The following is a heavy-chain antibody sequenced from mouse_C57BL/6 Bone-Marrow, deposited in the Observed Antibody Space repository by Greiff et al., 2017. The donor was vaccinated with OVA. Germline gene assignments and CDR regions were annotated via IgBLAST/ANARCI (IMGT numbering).Heavy chain of an antibody. CDR3: ARSHYAMDY. J-gene: IGHJ4*01. V-gene: IGHV1-54*01. Sequence: VQLQQSGAELVRPGTSVKVSCKASGYAFTNYLIEWVKQRPGQGLEWIGVINPGSGGTNYNEKFKGKATLTADKYSSTAYMQLSSLTSEDSAVYFCARSHYAMDYWGQGTSVTVSS. CDR1: GYAFTNYL. CDR2: INPGSGGT.